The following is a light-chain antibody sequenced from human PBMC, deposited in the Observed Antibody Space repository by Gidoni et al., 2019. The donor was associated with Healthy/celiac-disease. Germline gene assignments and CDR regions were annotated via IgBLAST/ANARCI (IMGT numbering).Light chain of an antibody. V-gene: IGKV1-39*01. J-gene: IGKJ1*01. CDR1: QSISSY. CDR3: QQSYSTPRT. Sequence: DIQMTKNPSSRSASVGDRVTITCRASQSISSYLNWYQQKPGKAPKLLIYAASSLQSGVTSRFSGSGSGTDFTLTISSLQPEDFATYYCQQSYSTPRTFXQXTKVEIK. CDR2: AAS.